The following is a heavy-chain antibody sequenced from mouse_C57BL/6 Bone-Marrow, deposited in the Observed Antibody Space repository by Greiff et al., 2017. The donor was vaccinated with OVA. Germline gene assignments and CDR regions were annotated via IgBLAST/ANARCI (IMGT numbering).Heavy chain of an antibody. CDR3: ARDYGSSYSWYFDV. D-gene: IGHD1-1*01. CDR2: IYPRSGNT. CDR1: GYTFTSYG. V-gene: IGHV1-81*01. Sequence: VQLKQSGAELARPGASVKLSCKASGYTFTSYGISWVKQRTGQGLEWIGEIYPRSGNTYYNEKFKGKATLTADKSSSTAYMELRSLTSEDSAVYFCARDYGSSYSWYFDVWGTGTTVTVSS. J-gene: IGHJ1*03.